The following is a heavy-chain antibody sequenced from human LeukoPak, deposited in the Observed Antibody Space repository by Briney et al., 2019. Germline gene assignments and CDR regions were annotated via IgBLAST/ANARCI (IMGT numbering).Heavy chain of an antibody. CDR3: ARLYDRKTIDY. D-gene: IGHD3-22*01. J-gene: IGHJ4*02. CDR2: IYPGDSDT. V-gene: IGHV5-51*01. Sequence: GESLKISCKTSGYSFTDYWIGWVRQMPGKGLEWMGFIYPGDSDTRYSPSFQGQVTISADKSISTAYLQWSSLKASDTAMYYCARLYDRKTIDYWGQGTLVTVSS. CDR1: GYSFTDYW.